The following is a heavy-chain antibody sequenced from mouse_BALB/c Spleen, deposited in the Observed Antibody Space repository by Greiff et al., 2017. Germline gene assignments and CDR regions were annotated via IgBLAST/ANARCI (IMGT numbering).Heavy chain of an antibody. Sequence: EVHLVESGGGLVQPGGSLKLSCAASGFTFSSYTMSWVRQTPEKRLEWVAYISNGGGSTYYPDTVKGRFTISRDNAKNTLYLQLSSLKSEDTAMYYCARHRGNYVLYLDYWGQGTTLTVSS. D-gene: IGHD2-1*01. CDR1: GFTFSSYT. CDR3: ARHRGNYVLYLDY. CDR2: ISNGGGST. J-gene: IGHJ2*01. V-gene: IGHV5-12-2*01.